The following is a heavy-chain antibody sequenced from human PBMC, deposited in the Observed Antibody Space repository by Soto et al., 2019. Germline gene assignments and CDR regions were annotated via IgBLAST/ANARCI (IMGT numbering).Heavy chain of an antibody. CDR3: ARDKIAGLFDY. J-gene: IGHJ4*02. CDR2: INHSGST. D-gene: IGHD2-21*01. Sequence: SETLSLTCAVSGGSFSAYSWTWIRQPPGTGLEWIGEINHSGSTNYNPSLKSRVTISVDTSKNQFSLKLTSVTAADTAVYYCARDKIAGLFDYWGQGTLVTVSS. V-gene: IGHV4-34*01. CDR1: GGSFSAYS.